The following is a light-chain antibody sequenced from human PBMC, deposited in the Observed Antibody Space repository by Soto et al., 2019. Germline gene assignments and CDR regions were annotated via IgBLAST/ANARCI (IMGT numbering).Light chain of an antibody. Sequence: VVTTQSPATLSVSPGERATLSCRASQSVSSYLAWYQQKPGQAPRLLIYGASTRVTSIPARFSGSGSGTAFTLTISSLQSEDFSVYYCQQYNNWPGTFGQGTKVEIK. CDR2: GAS. V-gene: IGKV3-15*01. J-gene: IGKJ1*01. CDR3: QQYNNWPGT. CDR1: QSVSSY.